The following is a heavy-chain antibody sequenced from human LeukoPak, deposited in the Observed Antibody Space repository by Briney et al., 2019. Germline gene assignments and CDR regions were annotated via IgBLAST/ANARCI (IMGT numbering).Heavy chain of an antibody. D-gene: IGHD1-7*01. Sequence: PGGSLRLSCAASGFTFDDYGMSWVRQAPGKGLEWVSGVNWNGGSTGYADSVKGRFTISRDNAKNSLYLQMNSLRAEDTALYYCARDRITGTTRYFGYWGQGTLVTVS. CDR3: ARDRITGTTRYFGY. J-gene: IGHJ4*02. CDR2: VNWNGGST. V-gene: IGHV3-20*04. CDR1: GFTFDDYG.